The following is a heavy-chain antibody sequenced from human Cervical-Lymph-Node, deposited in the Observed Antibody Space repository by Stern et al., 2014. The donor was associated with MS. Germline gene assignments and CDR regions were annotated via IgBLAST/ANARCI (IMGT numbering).Heavy chain of an antibody. CDR1: GFIFSNYA. D-gene: IGHD2-15*01. CDR3: GRDTCRGGGCYFRY. Sequence: QVQLGQSGGGVVQSGRSLRLSCAASGFIFSNYAMHWVRQAPGKGLDWVAFVSNEGSKQFYADSVKGRFTISRDNANNTLYLQMNSLRPEDTAVYYCGRDTCRGGGCYFRYWGQGILITVSS. V-gene: IGHV3-30-3*01. CDR2: VSNEGSKQ. J-gene: IGHJ4*02.